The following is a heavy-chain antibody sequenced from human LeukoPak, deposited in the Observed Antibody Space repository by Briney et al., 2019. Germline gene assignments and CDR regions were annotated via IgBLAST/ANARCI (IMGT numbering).Heavy chain of an antibody. J-gene: IGHJ4*02. D-gene: IGHD3-9*01. CDR1: GFTFSSYS. V-gene: IGHV3-21*01. CDR3: ARVFSDYVRYFD. CDR2: ISSSSSYI. Sequence: KSGGSLRLSCAASGFTFSSYSMNWVRQAPGKGLEWVSSISSSSSYIYYADSVKGRFTISRDSAKNSLYLQMNSLRAEDTAVYYCARVFSDYVRYFDWGQGTLVTVSS.